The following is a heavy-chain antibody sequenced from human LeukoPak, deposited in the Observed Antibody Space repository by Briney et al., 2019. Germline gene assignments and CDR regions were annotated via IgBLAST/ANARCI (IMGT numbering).Heavy chain of an antibody. J-gene: IGHJ4*02. CDR3: ARDRKSGESSEIDF. D-gene: IGHD3-10*01. Sequence: GGSLRLSCAASGFSFSILWVHWVRQAPGGGLGWVSRINREGSTTNYADSVKGRFTASRDNAKNTLNLQMNSLRAEDTAVYYCARDRKSGESSEIDFWGQGTLVTVSS. V-gene: IGHV3-74*01. CDR1: GFSFSILW. CDR2: INREGSTT.